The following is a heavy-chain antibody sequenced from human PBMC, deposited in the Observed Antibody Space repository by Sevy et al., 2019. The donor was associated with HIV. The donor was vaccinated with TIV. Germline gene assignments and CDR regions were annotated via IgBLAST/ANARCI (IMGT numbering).Heavy chain of an antibody. J-gene: IGHJ3*02. CDR2: IIPIFGTA. Sequence: ASVKVSCKASGGTFSSYAISWVRQAPGKGLAWMGGIIPIFGTANYAQMFQGRVTRTGDKSTSTAYMELSSLRSEETAVYYCARSRLILRFLEWLSRGAFDIWGQGTMVTVSS. V-gene: IGHV1-69*06. D-gene: IGHD3-3*01. CDR3: ARSRLILRFLEWLSRGAFDI. CDR1: GGTFSSYA.